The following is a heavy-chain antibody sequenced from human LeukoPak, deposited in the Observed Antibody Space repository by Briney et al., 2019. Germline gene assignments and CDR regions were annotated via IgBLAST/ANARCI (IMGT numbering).Heavy chain of an antibody. J-gene: IGHJ4*02. CDR1: GFTFSSYW. Sequence: GGSLGLSCAASGFTFSSYWMHWVRQAPGKGLVWVSLIYTDGSSTFYADSVKGRLTISRDNAKNTLYLQMNSLRAEDTAVYYCTSDSNLSFGNWGQGTLVTVSS. D-gene: IGHD4-11*01. CDR3: TSDSNLSFGN. V-gene: IGHV3-74*01. CDR2: IYTDGSST.